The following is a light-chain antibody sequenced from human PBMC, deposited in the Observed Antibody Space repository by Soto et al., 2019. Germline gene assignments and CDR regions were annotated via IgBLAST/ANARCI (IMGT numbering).Light chain of an antibody. CDR3: QQYASSRT. J-gene: IGKJ1*01. V-gene: IGKV3-20*01. CDR2: XAS. CDR1: HSVNTNY. Sequence: EIVLTQSPGTLALSRGESATLFXRARHSVNTNYLAWFQQKPXKATXXXMYXASIRATGIPDRFSGSGSGTDFTITITRLEPEDFAVYYCQQYASSRTFGQGTKVDIK.